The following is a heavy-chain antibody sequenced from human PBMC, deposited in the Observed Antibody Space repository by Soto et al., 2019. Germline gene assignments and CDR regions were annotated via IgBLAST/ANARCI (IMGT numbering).Heavy chain of an antibody. J-gene: IGHJ4*02. D-gene: IGHD3-10*01. V-gene: IGHV1-3*01. CDR3: ATGGGWVGEASFDT. CDR1: GYTFTSYT. CDR2: INAGNGGE. Sequence: QVQLEQSGAEVKKPGASVKVSCRTSGYTFTSYTLHWVRQAPGQGLEWLGWINAGNGGEKYSQRVQDRVTIPTARTTSTGLMEIRAPSSEAMGVYDWATGGGWVGEASFDTWGQGTLVIVSS.